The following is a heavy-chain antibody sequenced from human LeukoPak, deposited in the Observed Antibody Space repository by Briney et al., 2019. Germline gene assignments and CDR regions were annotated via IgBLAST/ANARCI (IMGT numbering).Heavy chain of an antibody. CDR1: GFTFSSYA. Sequence: GGSLRLSCAASGFTFSSYAMSWVLQAPGKGLEWVSAISGSGGSTYYADSVKGRFTISRDNSKNTLYLQMNSLRAEDTAVYYCAKDLGARIRGWFDPWGQGTLVTVSS. V-gene: IGHV3-23*01. J-gene: IGHJ5*02. CDR2: ISGSGGST. CDR3: AKDLGARIRGWFDP.